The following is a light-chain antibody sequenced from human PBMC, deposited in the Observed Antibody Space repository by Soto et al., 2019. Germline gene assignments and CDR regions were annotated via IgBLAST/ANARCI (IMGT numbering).Light chain of an antibody. CDR3: GAWDGGLSAFV. CDR2: DNN. CDR1: SSNLGNSF. Sequence: SVLTXPPSVSAAPGRTVPISCSGSSSNLGNSFVSWYQQLPGTAPRLLIYDNNERPSGIPDRFSGSKSGTSATLGITGLQTGDEADYYCGAWDGGLSAFVFGTGTKVTV. V-gene: IGLV1-51*01. J-gene: IGLJ1*01.